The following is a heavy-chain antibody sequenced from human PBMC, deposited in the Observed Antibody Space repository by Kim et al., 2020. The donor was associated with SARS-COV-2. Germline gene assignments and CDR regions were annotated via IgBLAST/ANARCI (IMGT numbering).Heavy chain of an antibody. J-gene: IGHJ4*02. D-gene: IGHD3-3*01. CDR3: AYWRHSEAY. CDR2: GST. V-gene: IGHV4-39*07. Sequence: GSTDYNQSLKSRVTLTVDTSKNQFSLKLKSVTAADTAVYCCAYWRHSEAYWGQGALVTVSS.